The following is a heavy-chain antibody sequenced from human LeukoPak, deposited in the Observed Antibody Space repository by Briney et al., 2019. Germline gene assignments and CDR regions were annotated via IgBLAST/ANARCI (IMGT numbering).Heavy chain of an antibody. Sequence: GGSLSLSCAASGFTFSTSSMNWVRQAPGKGLEWVSSISSGSDVYYADSVKGRFTISRDNDRNSLYLQMNSLRIEDTALYYCAKDRGYEVVFDPWGQGTLVAVSS. D-gene: IGHD5-12*01. CDR3: AKDRGYEVVFDP. V-gene: IGHV3-21*04. CDR2: ISSGSDV. J-gene: IGHJ5*02. CDR1: GFTFSTSS.